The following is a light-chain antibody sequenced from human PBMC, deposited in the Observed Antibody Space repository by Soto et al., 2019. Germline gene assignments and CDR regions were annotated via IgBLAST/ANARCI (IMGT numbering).Light chain of an antibody. CDR1: RSFASSY. CDR2: AAS. J-gene: IGKJ2*01. V-gene: IGKV3-20*01. CDR3: QHYDSSPPYT. Sequence: EIVLTQSPATLSFSPGERATLSCRASRSFASSYLAWYQHKPGQAPRLLIYAASSRATGIPDRFIGSGSGKDFTLNIRRLEPDDSAVYYCQHYDSSPPYTFGQGTKVDIK.